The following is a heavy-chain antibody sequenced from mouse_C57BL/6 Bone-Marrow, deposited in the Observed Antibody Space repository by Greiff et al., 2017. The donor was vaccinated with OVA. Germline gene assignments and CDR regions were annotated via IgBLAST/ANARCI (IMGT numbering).Heavy chain of an antibody. CDR1: GYSITSGYY. Sequence: EVHLVESGPGLVKPSQSLSLTCSVTGYSITSGYYWNWIRQFPGNKLEWMGYISYDGSNNYNPSLKNRISITRDTSKNQFFLKLNSVTTEDTATYYCARVGLRGYFDVWGTGTTVTVSS. CDR3: ARVGLRGYFDV. J-gene: IGHJ1*03. V-gene: IGHV3-6*01. CDR2: ISYDGSN.